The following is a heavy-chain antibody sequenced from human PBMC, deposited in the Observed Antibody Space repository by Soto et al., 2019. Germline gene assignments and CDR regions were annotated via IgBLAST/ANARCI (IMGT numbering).Heavy chain of an antibody. V-gene: IGHV1-18*01. Sequence: QLVQSGGELKKPGASVKGSCKASGYTFNTYGFRWLRLGPGPGLPWMGWCDTYNGHTHYAQSMQGRLTLTTDPSTNTSYVELKSLTADDTGVYLGARYRQVGIGVGAYYYGMAVWGQGTTVTVSS. CDR1: GYTFNTYG. CDR2: CDTYNGHT. J-gene: IGHJ6*02. CDR3: ARYRQVGIGVGAYYYGMAV. D-gene: IGHD1-26*01.